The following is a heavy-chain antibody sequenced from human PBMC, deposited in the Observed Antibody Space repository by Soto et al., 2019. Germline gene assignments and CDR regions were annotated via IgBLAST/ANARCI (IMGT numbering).Heavy chain of an antibody. J-gene: IGHJ6*02. CDR1: GYSFTSYW. CDR2: IDPSDSYT. Sequence: GESLKISCKGSGYSFTSYWISWVRQMPGKGLEWMGRIDPSDSYTNYSPSFQGHVTISADKSISTAYLQWSSLKASDTAMYYCARHQYSSSWYQSGYYYYGMDVWGQGTTVTV. CDR3: ARHQYSSSWYQSGYYYYGMDV. D-gene: IGHD6-13*01. V-gene: IGHV5-10-1*01.